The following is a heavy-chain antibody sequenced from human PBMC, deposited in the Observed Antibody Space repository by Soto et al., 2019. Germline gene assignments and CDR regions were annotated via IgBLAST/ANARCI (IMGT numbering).Heavy chain of an antibody. V-gene: IGHV4-4*07. CDR3: ARDLQXATMNRGVPFAYHSFDP. D-gene: IGHD3-10*01. CDR1: GGSISYNF. CDR2: IHGSGST. Sequence: SETLSLTCTVSGGSISYNFWTWIRQPAGKGLEWIGRIHGSGSTSYNPSLKTRLTMSVDTSNNQISLSLRSVTAADTAVYYCARDLQXATMNRGVPFAYHSFDPWGHGTLVTVSS. J-gene: IGHJ5*02.